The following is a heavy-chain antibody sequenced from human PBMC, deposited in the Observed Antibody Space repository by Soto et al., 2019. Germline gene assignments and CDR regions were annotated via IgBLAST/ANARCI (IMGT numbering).Heavy chain of an antibody. D-gene: IGHD3-22*01. J-gene: IGHJ4*02. CDR3: AREGDYYDSSGDFDY. Sequence: SVKVSCKASGGTFSSYAISWVRQAPGQGLEWMGGIIPIFGTANYAQKFQGRVTLTADESTSTAYMELSSLRSEDTAVYYCAREGDYYDSSGDFDYWGQGTLVTVSS. V-gene: IGHV1-69*13. CDR2: IIPIFGTA. CDR1: GGTFSSYA.